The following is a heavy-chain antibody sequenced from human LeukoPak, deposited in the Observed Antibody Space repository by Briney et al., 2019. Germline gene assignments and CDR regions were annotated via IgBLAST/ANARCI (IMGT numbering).Heavy chain of an antibody. CDR2: MNPNSGNT. D-gene: IGHD3-3*01. J-gene: IGHJ1*01. CDR1: GYTFTSYD. CDR3: ARGLPKAVFGMVIED. Sequence: ASVNVSCKASGYTFTSYDINWVRQATGQGLEWMGWMNPNSGNTGYAQKFQGRVTMTRNTSISTAYMELSSLRSEDTAVYYCARGLPKAVFGMVIEDWGQGTLVTVSS. V-gene: IGHV1-8*01.